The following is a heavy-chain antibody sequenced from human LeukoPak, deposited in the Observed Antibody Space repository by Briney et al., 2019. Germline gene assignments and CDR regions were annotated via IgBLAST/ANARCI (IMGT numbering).Heavy chain of an antibody. V-gene: IGHV1-69*05. D-gene: IGHD3-22*01. Sequence: SVKVSCKASGGTFSSYAISWVRQAPGQGLEWMGGIIPIFGTANYAQKFQGRVTITTDESTSTAYMELSSLRSEDTAVYYCARGTYYYDSSGFDYWGQGTLVTVSS. CDR1: GGTFSSYA. CDR2: IIPIFGTA. J-gene: IGHJ4*02. CDR3: ARGTYYYDSSGFDY.